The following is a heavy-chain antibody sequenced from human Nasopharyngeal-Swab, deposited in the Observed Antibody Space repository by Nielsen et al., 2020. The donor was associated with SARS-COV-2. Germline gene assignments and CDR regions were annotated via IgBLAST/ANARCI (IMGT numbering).Heavy chain of an antibody. Sequence: GESLNISCAASGFTLRSYDMHWVRQAKGKGMEWVLAIGTAGDTYYPGSVKCRFTISRENAKNSLYLQMNSLRAGDTAVYYCARGNQWLRYAFDIWGQGTMVTVSS. J-gene: IGHJ3*02. CDR3: ARGNQWLRYAFDI. V-gene: IGHV3-13*01. CDR1: GFTLRSYD. CDR2: IGTAGDT. D-gene: IGHD6-19*01.